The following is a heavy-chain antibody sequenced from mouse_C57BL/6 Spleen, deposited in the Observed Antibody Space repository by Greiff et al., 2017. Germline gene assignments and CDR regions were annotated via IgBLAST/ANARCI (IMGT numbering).Heavy chain of an antibody. J-gene: IGHJ4*01. CDR1: GFTFSSYS. CDR3: ARDGELRLYAMDY. Sequence: EVQLMESGGGLVKPGGSLKLSCAASGFTFSSYSMSWVRQTPEKSLEWVATISDGGSYTYYPDNVKGRFTISRDNAKNNPYLQMSQRKSEDTAMYYCARDGELRLYAMDYWGQGTSVTVSS. D-gene: IGHD2-4*01. CDR2: ISDGGSYT. V-gene: IGHV5-4*01.